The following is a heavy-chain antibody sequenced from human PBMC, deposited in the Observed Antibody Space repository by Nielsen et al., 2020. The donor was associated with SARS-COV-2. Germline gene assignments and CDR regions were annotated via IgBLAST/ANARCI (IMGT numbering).Heavy chain of an antibody. D-gene: IGHD1-20*01. J-gene: IGHJ4*02. CDR1: GFTFSDYY. CDR2: ISSSSSYT. Sequence: GGSLRLSCAASGFTFSDYYMSWIRQAPGKGLAWVSYISSSSSYTNYADSVKGRFTISRDNAKNSLYLRMNSLRAEDTAVYYCARSITGTTTSFDYWGQGTLVTVSS. CDR3: ARSITGTTTSFDY. V-gene: IGHV3-11*03.